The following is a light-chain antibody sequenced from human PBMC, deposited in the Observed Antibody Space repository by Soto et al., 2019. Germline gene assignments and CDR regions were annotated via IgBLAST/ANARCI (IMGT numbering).Light chain of an antibody. CDR2: GNS. Sequence: QSVLTQPPSASGAPGQRVTISCTGSSSNIGAGYDVHWYQQLPGTAPKLLIYGNSNRPSGVPDRFSGSKSGTSASLAITGLQAEDEADYYCQSYDSGLSGSGVFGGGTKLTVL. CDR3: QSYDSGLSGSGV. CDR1: SSNIGAGYD. V-gene: IGLV1-40*01. J-gene: IGLJ2*01.